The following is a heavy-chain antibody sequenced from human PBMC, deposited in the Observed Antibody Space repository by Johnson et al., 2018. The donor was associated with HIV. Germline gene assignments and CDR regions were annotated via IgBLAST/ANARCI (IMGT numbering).Heavy chain of an antibody. D-gene: IGHD5-24*01. CDR1: GFTFSDFF. J-gene: IGHJ3*02. Sequence: QVQLVESGGGLVKHGGSLRLSCAASGFTFSDFFMSWIRQAPGKGLEWVAYMSTSYADSVKGRFTISSDNAKHTLYLQMNSLKTEDTAVYYCMTMATTHEGYAFDIWGQGTMVTVSS. CDR3: MTMATTHEGYAFDI. V-gene: IGHV3-11*05. CDR2: MST.